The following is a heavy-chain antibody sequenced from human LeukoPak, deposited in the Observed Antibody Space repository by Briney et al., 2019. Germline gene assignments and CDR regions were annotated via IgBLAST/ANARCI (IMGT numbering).Heavy chain of an antibody. D-gene: IGHD3-22*01. Sequence: ASVKVSCKASGGTFSSYAISWVRQAPGQGVEWMGRIIPILGIANYAQKFQGRVTITADKSTSTAYMELSSLRSEDTAVYYCARMYYYDSSGFDYWGQGTLVTVSS. CDR1: GGTFSSYA. CDR3: ARMYYYDSSGFDY. CDR2: IIPILGIA. V-gene: IGHV1-69*04. J-gene: IGHJ4*02.